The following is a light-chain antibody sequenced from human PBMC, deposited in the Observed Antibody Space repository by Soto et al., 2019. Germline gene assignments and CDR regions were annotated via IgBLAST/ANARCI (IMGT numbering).Light chain of an antibody. Sequence: QSVLTQPLSVSGAPGQTITISCTGSSSNIGAGYHVHWYQQLPGRAPKLLIYGNNNRPSGVPDRFSGSKSGTSVSLAITGLRGEDEADYHCQSYDSSMTTAVFGGGTQLTV. CDR2: GNN. CDR1: SSNIGAGYH. CDR3: QSYDSSMTTAV. J-gene: IGLJ2*01. V-gene: IGLV1-40*01.